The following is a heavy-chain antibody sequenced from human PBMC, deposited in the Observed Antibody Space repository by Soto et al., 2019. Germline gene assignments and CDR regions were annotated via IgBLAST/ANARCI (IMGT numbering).Heavy chain of an antibody. Sequence: SDTLSLTCAVSGGSISSSNWWSWVRQPPGKGLEWIGEIYHSGSTNYNPSLKSRVTISVDKSKNQFSLKLSSVTAADTAVYYCARHSYYYDSSGYGNKYYFDYWGQGTLVTVSS. CDR3: ARHSYYYDSSGYGNKYYFDY. D-gene: IGHD3-22*01. CDR2: IYHSGST. V-gene: IGHV4-4*02. J-gene: IGHJ4*02. CDR1: GGSISSSNW.